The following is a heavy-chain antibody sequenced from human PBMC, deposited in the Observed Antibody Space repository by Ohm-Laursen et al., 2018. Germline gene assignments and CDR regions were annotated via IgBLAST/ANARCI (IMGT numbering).Heavy chain of an antibody. CDR3: ARGQPIDF. CDR2: INTGGGST. Sequence: ASVKVSCKASGYTFTNYYMHWVRQAPGQGLEWMGIINTGGGSTSHAQKFQGRLTMTRDTSTSTVYMELSSLRSEDTAMYYCARGQPIDFWGQGTLVTVSS. J-gene: IGHJ4*02. V-gene: IGHV1-46*01. CDR1: GYTFTNYY.